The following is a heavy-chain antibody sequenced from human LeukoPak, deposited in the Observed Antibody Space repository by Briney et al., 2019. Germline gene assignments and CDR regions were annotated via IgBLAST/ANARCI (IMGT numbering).Heavy chain of an antibody. Sequence: GGSLRLSCAASGFTFSSYSMNWVRQAPGKGLEWVSYISSSSSTIYYADSVKGRFTISRDNAKNSLYLQMNSLRAEDTAVYYCARETTVTTIDYWGQGTLVTVSS. CDR1: GFTFSSYS. J-gene: IGHJ4*02. CDR3: ARETTVTTIDY. V-gene: IGHV3-48*04. D-gene: IGHD4-17*01. CDR2: ISSSSSTI.